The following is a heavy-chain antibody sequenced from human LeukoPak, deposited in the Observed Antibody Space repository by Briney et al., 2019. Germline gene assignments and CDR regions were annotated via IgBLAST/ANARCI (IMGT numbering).Heavy chain of an antibody. CDR3: AKSHSVAQRGYFDY. J-gene: IGHJ4*02. V-gene: IGHV3-23*01. CDR2: VANSGVDT. D-gene: IGHD4-23*01. Sequence: TGGSLRLSCAASGFTFTTYAMSWVRQAPGKGLEWVSTVANSGVDTYYADFVRGRFTISRDNSRNTIYLQINSLRAEDTAVYYCAKSHSVAQRGYFDYWGQRTLVTVSS. CDR1: GFTFTTYA.